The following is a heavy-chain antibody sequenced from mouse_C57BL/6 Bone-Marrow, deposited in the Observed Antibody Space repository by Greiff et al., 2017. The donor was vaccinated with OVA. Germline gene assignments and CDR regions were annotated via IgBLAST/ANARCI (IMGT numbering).Heavy chain of an antibody. CDR1: GFTFSSYG. J-gene: IGHJ2*01. D-gene: IGHD1-1*01. V-gene: IGHV5-6*01. CDR2: ISSGGSYT. Sequence: EVMLVESGGDLVKPGGSLKLSCAASGFTFSSYGMSWVRQTPDKRLEWVATISSGGSYTYYPDSVKGRFTISRDNAENTLYLQMSSLKSEDTAMDYCARLYYGSSWGYWGQGTTLTVSS. CDR3: ARLYYGSSWGY.